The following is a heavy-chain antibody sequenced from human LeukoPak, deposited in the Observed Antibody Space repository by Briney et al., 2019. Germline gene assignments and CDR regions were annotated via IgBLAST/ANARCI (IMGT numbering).Heavy chain of an antibody. CDR2: VDPEDGET. V-gene: IGHV1-69-2*01. CDR3: AISREQQLP. Sequence: ASVKVSCKVSGYTFTDYYMHWVQQAPGKGLEWMGLVDPEDGETIYAEKFQGRVTITADTSTDTAYMELGSLRSEDTAVYYCAISREQQLPWGQGTLVTVSS. D-gene: IGHD6-13*01. J-gene: IGHJ4*02. CDR1: GYTFTDYY.